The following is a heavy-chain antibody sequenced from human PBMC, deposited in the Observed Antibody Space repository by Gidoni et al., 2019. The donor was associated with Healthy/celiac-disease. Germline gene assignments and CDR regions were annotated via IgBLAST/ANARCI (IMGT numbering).Heavy chain of an antibody. Sequence: VKGRFTISRDNAKNSLYLQMNSLRAEDTAVYYCARVLAAAGKSFDYWGQGTLVTVSS. D-gene: IGHD6-13*01. J-gene: IGHJ4*02. CDR3: ARVLAAAGKSFDY. V-gene: IGHV3-11*05.